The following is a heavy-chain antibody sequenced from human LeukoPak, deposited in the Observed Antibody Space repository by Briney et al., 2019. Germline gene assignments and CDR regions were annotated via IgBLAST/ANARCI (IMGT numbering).Heavy chain of an antibody. D-gene: IGHD5-24*01. CDR1: GFTFSSYA. Sequence: GGSLRLSCAAPGFTFSSYAMNWVRQAPGKGLEWVSVISGSAGSTYYADSVKGRFTISRDNSKNTLYLQMNSLRAEDTAIYYCAKAAQRWLQLPDYWGQGTLVTVSS. CDR2: ISGSAGST. V-gene: IGHV3-23*01. J-gene: IGHJ4*02. CDR3: AKAAQRWLQLPDY.